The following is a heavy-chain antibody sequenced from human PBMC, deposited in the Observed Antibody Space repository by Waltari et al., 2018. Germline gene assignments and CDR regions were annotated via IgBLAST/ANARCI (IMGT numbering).Heavy chain of an antibody. D-gene: IGHD3-10*01. CDR2: INWNGGST. J-gene: IGHJ3*01. CDR1: GFTFDDYG. CDR3: AGDWLMAGSPV. V-gene: IGHV3-20*04. Sequence: EVQLVESGGGVVRPGGSLRLSCAASGFTFDDYGMSWARQAPGKGMGGVSGINWNGGSTGYADSVTGRFTISRDNAKNSLYLQMNSLRAEDTALYYCAGDWLMAGSPVWGQGTMVTVSS.